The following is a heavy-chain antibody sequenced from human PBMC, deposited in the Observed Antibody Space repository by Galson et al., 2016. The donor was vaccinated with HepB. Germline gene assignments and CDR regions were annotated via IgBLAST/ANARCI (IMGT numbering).Heavy chain of an antibody. V-gene: IGHV3-7*01. D-gene: IGHD6-19*01. J-gene: IGHJ4*02. CDR1: GFTFSSHW. Sequence: SLRLSCADSGFTFSSHWMSWVRQAPGKGLEWVANIKRDGSERNYADSVKGRFTISRDNTQNSLYLHMNTLRAEDTAVYYCAVGGWLDYWGRGTLVTVSS. CDR3: AVGGWLDY. CDR2: IKRDGSER.